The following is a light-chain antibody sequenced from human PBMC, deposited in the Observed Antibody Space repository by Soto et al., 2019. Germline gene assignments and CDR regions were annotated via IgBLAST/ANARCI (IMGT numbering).Light chain of an antibody. J-gene: IGLJ1*01. V-gene: IGLV2-11*01. CDR1: SRDVDAYDF. CDR3: CSFAGSFYV. CDR2: EVS. Sequence: QSALTHPLSVSWSPGHSVSISCTGTSRDVDAYDFVSWYQRHPGKAPKLIISEVSKRPSGVSHRFSGSKSGNTASLTISGLQAEDEADYFCCSFAGSFYVFGTGTKVTVL.